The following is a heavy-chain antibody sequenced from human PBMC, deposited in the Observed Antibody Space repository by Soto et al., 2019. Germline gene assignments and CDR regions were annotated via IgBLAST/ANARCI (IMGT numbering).Heavy chain of an antibody. CDR2: ISGSGGST. D-gene: IGHD3-22*01. CDR3: AKSPTLGHYYDSSGPRYYFDY. J-gene: IGHJ4*02. CDR1: GFTFSSYA. V-gene: IGHV3-23*01. Sequence: GGSLRLSCAASGFTFSSYAMSWVRQAPGKGLEWVSAISGSGGSTYYADSVKGRFTISRDNSKNTLYLQMNSLRAEDTAVYYCAKSPTLGHYYDSSGPRYYFDYWGQGTMVTVYS.